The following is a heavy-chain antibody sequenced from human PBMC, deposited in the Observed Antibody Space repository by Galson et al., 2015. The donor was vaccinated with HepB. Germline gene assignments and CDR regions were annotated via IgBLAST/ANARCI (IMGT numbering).Heavy chain of an antibody. V-gene: IGHV3-30*04. D-gene: IGHD5/OR15-5a*01. Sequence: SLRLSCAASGFTFSSYAMHWVRQAPGKGLEWVAVISYDGSNKYYADSVKGRFTISRDNSKNTLYLQMNSLRAEDTAVYYCAKGGEDSVLDAFDIWGQGTMVTVSS. J-gene: IGHJ3*02. CDR1: GFTFSSYA. CDR2: ISYDGSNK. CDR3: AKGGEDSVLDAFDI.